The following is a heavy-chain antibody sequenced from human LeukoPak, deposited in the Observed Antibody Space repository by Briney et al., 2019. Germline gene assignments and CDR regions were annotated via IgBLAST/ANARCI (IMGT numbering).Heavy chain of an antibody. CDR2: INHSGST. CDR3: ARARGEVAIDY. J-gene: IGHJ4*02. CDR1: GGSFSGYY. D-gene: IGHD5-12*01. Sequence: PSETLSLTCAVYGGSFSGYYWNWIRQLPGKGLEWIGDINHSGSTNYNPSLKSRVTLSVDTSKNQFSLKLTSLTAADTAVYYCARARGEVAIDYWGQGTLVTVSS. V-gene: IGHV4-34*01.